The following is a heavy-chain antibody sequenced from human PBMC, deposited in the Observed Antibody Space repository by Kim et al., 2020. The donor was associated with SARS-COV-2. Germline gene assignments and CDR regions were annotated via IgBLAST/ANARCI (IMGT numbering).Heavy chain of an antibody. CDR1: GGTFSSYA. V-gene: IGHV1-69*13. CDR3: ASSRPVAGTYYYGMDV. Sequence: SVKVSCKASGGTFSSYAISWVRQAPGQGLEWMGGIIPIFGTANYAQKFQGRVTITADESTSTAYMELSSLRSEDTAVYYCASSRPVAGTYYYGMDVWGQGTTVTVSS. D-gene: IGHD2-2*01. J-gene: IGHJ6*02. CDR2: IIPIFGTA.